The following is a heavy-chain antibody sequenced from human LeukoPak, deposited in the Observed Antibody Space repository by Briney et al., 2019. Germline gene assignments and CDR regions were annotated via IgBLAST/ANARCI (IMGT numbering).Heavy chain of an antibody. D-gene: IGHD3-16*02. V-gene: IGHV1-24*01. CDR3: AVYPLRLGELSMSLSDAFDI. CDR2: FDPEDGET. CDR1: GYTLTELS. Sequence: ASVKVSCKVSGYTLTELSMHWVRQAPGKGLEWMGGFDPEDGETIYAQKFQGRVTMTEDTSADTAYMELSSLRSEGTAVYYCAVYPLRLGELSMSLSDAFDIWGQGTMVTASS. J-gene: IGHJ3*02.